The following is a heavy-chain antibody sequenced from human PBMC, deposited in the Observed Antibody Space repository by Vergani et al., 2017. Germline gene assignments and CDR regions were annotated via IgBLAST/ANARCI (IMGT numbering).Heavy chain of an antibody. J-gene: IGHJ6*03. CDR3: ARVDTQVPATSHFYYMDV. V-gene: IGHV4-39*07. CDR2: IYNSGNG. D-gene: IGHD6-25*01. CDR1: GGSISSSSYY. Sequence: QLQLQESGPGLVKPSETLSLTCTVSGGSISSSSYYWGWIRQPPGKGLEWIGSIYNSGNGDSSSSLKSRVTISADTSKNQFSLKLRSVTAADTAVYYCARVDTQVPATSHFYYMDVWGKGTTVVVSS.